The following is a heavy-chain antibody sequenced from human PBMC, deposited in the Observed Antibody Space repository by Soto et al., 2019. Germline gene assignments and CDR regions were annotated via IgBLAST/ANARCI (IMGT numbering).Heavy chain of an antibody. V-gene: IGHV3-7*02. D-gene: IGHD6-19*01. CDR2: IKADGGEI. CDR1: GFTFSDFC. Sequence: EVQLVESGGGLVQPGGSLRLSCVASGFTFSDFCMTWIRQAPGKGLEWVANIKADGGEIHYVDSVKGRFTISRDNANNLVSLQMNSLRAEDTGIYYCARGRAVVVWGQGTRVIVSS. CDR3: ARGRAVVV. J-gene: IGHJ4*02.